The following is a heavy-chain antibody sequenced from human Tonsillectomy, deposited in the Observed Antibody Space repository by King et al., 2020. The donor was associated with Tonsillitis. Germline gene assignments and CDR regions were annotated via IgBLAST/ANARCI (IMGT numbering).Heavy chain of an antibody. CDR3: ARIRRVATIPRGAEGLDI. CDR1: GFSLNTDGMC. V-gene: IGHV2-70*11. Sequence: RVTLKESGPALVKPTQTLTLTCTFSGFSLNTDGMCVSWIRQPPGKALEWLALIAWDDDKYYSTSLNTRLTISKDASKNQVVLTMTNMDPVDTATYYCARIRRVATIPRGAEGLDIWGQGTVVTVSS. J-gene: IGHJ3*02. CDR2: IAWDDDK. D-gene: IGHD5-12*01.